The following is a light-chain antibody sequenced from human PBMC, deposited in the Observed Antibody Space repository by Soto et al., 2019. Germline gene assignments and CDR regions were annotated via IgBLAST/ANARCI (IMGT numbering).Light chain of an antibody. CDR3: QQGKDFPLT. V-gene: IGKV3-11*01. CDR2: DAS. CDR1: QSIGTS. J-gene: IGKJ4*01. Sequence: EMLFTQSPATLSLSPGDSATLSCRASQSIGTSLAWYQQIPGQAPRLLIYDASKRDTGIPARFSGGGSGTDFTLTISRLEPEDFETYYCQQGKDFPLTFGGGTKVDIK.